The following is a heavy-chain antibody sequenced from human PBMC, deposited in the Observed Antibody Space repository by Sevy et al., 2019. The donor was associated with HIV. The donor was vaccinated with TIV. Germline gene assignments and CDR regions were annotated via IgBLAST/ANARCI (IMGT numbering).Heavy chain of an antibody. CDR3: ARDGSDYGVGMDV. D-gene: IGHD4-17*01. CDR2: INSDGSST. Sequence: GGYLRLSCAASGFTFSSYWMHWVRQAPGKGLVRVSRINSDGSSTSYADSVKGRFTISRDNAKNTLYLQMNSLRAEDTAVYYRARDGSDYGVGMDVWGQGTTVSVSS. V-gene: IGHV3-74*01. CDR1: GFTFSSYW. J-gene: IGHJ6*02.